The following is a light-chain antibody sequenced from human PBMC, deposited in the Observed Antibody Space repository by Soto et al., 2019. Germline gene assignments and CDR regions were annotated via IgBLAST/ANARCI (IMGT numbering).Light chain of an antibody. CDR3: QQSYSTPFT. CDR1: QTITTY. J-gene: IGKJ3*01. CDR2: AAS. V-gene: IGKV1-39*01. Sequence: DIQMTQPPSSLSASVGDRFTITCRASQTITTYLNWYQQKPGKAPKLLIYAASSLQSGVPSRFSGSGSGTDFTITISSLQPEDFATYYCQQSYSTPFTFGPGTKVDIK.